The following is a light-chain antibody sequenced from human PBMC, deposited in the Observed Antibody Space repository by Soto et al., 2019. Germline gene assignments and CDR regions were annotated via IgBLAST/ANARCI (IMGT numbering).Light chain of an antibody. CDR2: EVS. Sequence: QSALTQPPSASGSPGQSVTISCTGTSSDVGGYNYVSWYQQHPGTAPKLMIYEVSKRPSGVPDRFSGSKSGNTASLTVSGLQAEDGADYYCSSYAGSNNLVFGGGTKLTVL. CDR3: SSYAGSNNLV. V-gene: IGLV2-8*01. J-gene: IGLJ3*02. CDR1: SSDVGGYNY.